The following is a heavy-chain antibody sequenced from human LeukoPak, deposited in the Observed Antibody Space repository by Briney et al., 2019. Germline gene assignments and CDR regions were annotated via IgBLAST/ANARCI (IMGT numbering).Heavy chain of an antibody. D-gene: IGHD3-22*01. CDR3: TRGSIAYYYMDV. V-gene: IGHV4-38-2*02. J-gene: IGHJ6*03. CDR2: IFHSGST. CDR1: GFSLTIGYF. Sequence: SETLSLTCNVSGFSLTIGYFWGWIRQPPGKGLEWIGSIFHSGSTNYNPSLKSRVTISVDTSKNQFSLKLSSVTAADTAVYYCTRGSIAYYYMDVWGKGTTVTISS.